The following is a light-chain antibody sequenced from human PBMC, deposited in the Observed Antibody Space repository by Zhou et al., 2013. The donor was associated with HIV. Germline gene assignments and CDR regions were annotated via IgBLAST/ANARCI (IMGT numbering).Light chain of an antibody. CDR1: QSIGRW. CDR3: LQHNSYPWT. V-gene: IGKV1-5*03. J-gene: IGKJ1*01. Sequence: IQMTQSPPTLSASLGDRVTVSCRASQSIGRWLAWYQQKPGKAPKLLIYEASNLESGVPSRFGGSGSGTDFTLTISSLQPEDLATYYCLQHNSYPWTFGQGTRV. CDR2: EAS.